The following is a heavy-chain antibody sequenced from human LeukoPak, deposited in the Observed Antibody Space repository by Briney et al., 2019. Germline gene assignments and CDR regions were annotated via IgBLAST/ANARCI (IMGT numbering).Heavy chain of an antibody. V-gene: IGHV3-23*01. J-gene: IGHJ6*02. Sequence: GGSLRLSCAASGFTFSSYAMNWVRQAPGKGREWVSAVSGSGGNTYYADSVRGRFTISRDNSKTTLYLPMNSLRAEDTAVYYCAKDLAPDCSGGSCYSRGYYYYGMDVWGQGTTVTVSS. CDR1: GFTFSSYA. CDR2: VSGSGGNT. D-gene: IGHD2-15*01. CDR3: AKDLAPDCSGGSCYSRGYYYYGMDV.